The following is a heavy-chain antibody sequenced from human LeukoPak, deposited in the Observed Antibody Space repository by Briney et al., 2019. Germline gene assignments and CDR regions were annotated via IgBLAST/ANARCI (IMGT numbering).Heavy chain of an antibody. Sequence: SETLSLTCAVYGGSFSDYYWSWIRQPPGKGLEWIGEINHSGSTNYNPSLKSRVTISVDTSKNQFSLKLSSVTAADTAVFYCARGVGYNYGYYSDYWGQGTLVTVSS. D-gene: IGHD3-10*01. CDR1: GGSFSDYY. J-gene: IGHJ4*02. V-gene: IGHV4-34*01. CDR3: ARGVGYNYGYYSDY. CDR2: INHSGST.